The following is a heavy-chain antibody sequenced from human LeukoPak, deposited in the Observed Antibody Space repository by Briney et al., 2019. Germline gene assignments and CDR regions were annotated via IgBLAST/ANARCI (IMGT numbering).Heavy chain of an antibody. V-gene: IGHV3-66*01. D-gene: IGHD3-22*01. J-gene: IGHJ4*02. CDR3: ARGVSGYYYFDY. CDR1: GFTVSSDY. CDR2: IYSGGST. Sequence: PGGSLRLSCAASGFTVSSDYMSWVRQAPGKGLEWVSVIYSGGSTYYADSVKGRFTISRDNSKNTLYLQMNSLRPEDAAVYFCARGVSGYYYFDYWGQGTLVTVAS.